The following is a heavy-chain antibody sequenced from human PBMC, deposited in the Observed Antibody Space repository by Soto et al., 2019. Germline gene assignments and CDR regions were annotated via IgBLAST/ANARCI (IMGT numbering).Heavy chain of an antibody. CDR3: ARGVSYRWVY. D-gene: IGHD3-16*02. CDR1: GGSVNTDYW. CDR2: VHHSGTT. V-gene: IGHV4-4*02. J-gene: IGHJ4*02. Sequence: QVQLQESGPGLVKPSGTLSLTCAVSGGSVNTDYWWSWVRQPPGKGLEWIGEVHHSGTTNYIQSLTSRLTMSVDKSGNQVSLELTSXXXXXXXVYYCARGVSYRWVYWGQGTLVTVSS.